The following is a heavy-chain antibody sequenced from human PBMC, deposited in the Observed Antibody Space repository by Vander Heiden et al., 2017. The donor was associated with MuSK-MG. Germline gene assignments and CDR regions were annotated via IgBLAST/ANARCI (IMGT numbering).Heavy chain of an antibody. Sequence: QVQPVESGGGVVQPGRSLRLSWAASGFSFTNYAMHWVRPAPGKGLGWVAVVSYDGSSAYYADSVKGRFTVSRDNSKNTLYLQMNSLRTEDTAVYYCAVQLDQTNEYFQHWGQGTLVTVSS. V-gene: IGHV3-30*04. CDR1: GFSFTNYA. CDR3: AVQLDQTNEYFQH. D-gene: IGHD1-1*01. CDR2: VSYDGSSA. J-gene: IGHJ1*01.